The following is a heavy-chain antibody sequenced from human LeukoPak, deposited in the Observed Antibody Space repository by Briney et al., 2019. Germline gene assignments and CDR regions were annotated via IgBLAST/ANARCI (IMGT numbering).Heavy chain of an antibody. CDR2: MNPNSGNT. D-gene: IGHD1-26*01. J-gene: IGHJ3*02. Sequence: ASVKVSCKASGYTFTSYDINWVRQATGQGLEWMGWMNPNSGNTGYAQKFQGRVTMTRNTSISTAYMELSSLRSEDTAVYYCASGGLLSGSYHDAFDIWGQGTMVTVSS. V-gene: IGHV1-8*01. CDR1: GYTFTSYD. CDR3: ASGGLLSGSYHDAFDI.